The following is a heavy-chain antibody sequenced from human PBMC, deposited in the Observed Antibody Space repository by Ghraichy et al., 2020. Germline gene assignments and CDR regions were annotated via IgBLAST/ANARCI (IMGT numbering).Heavy chain of an antibody. J-gene: IGHJ4*02. CDR3: ASVDYDFWSGYYY. CDR2: IYHSGST. CDR1: GGSISSSNW. Sequence: SETLSLTCAVSGGSISSSNWWSWVRQPPGKGLEWIGEIYHSGSTNYNPSLKSRVTISVDKSKNQFSLKLSSVTAADTAVYYCASVDYDFWSGYYYWGQGTLVTVSS. D-gene: IGHD3-3*01. V-gene: IGHV4-4*02.